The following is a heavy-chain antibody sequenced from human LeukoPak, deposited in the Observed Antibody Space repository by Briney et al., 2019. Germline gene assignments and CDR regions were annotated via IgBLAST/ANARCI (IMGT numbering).Heavy chain of an antibody. Sequence: TSTVSAGSITSYYWSWIRQPPGKGLEWIGYIHYSGSTNHNPSLKSRVIMSVDTSENQFSLNLSSVTAADTAVYYCARVRDYTYMDVWGKGTTVTVSS. CDR3: ARVRDYTYMDV. CDR1: AGSITSYY. D-gene: IGHD4-11*01. J-gene: IGHJ6*03. V-gene: IGHV4-59*01. CDR2: IHYSGST.